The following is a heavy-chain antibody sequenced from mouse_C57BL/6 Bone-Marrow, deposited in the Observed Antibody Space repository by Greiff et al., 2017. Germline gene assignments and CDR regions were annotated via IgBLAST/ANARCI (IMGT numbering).Heavy chain of an antibody. D-gene: IGHD2-3*01. Sequence: LVESGPGLVQPSQSLSITCTVSGFSLTSYGVHWVRQSPGKGLEWLGVIWSGGSTDYNAAFISRLSISKDNSKSQVFFKMNSLQADDTAIYYCARTPIYDGYYLFDWGQGTLVTVSA. CDR2: IWSGGST. CDR3: ARTPIYDGYYLFD. J-gene: IGHJ3*01. CDR1: GFSLTSYG. V-gene: IGHV2-2*01.